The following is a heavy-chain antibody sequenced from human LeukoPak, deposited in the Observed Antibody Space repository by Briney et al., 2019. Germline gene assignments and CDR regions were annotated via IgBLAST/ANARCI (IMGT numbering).Heavy chain of an antibody. Sequence: SETLSLTCTVSGGSISSYYWSWIRQPPGKGLEWIGYIYYSGSTNYNPSLKSRVTISVDTSKNQFPLKLSSVTAADTAVYYCARDRVQLWNHYYYYGMDVWGQGTTVTVSS. CDR1: GGSISSYY. V-gene: IGHV4-59*01. J-gene: IGHJ6*02. CDR2: IYYSGST. D-gene: IGHD5-18*01. CDR3: ARDRVQLWNHYYYYGMDV.